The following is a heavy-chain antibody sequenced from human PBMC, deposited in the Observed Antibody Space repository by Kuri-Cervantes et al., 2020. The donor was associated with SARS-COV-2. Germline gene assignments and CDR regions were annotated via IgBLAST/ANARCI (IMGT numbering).Heavy chain of an antibody. CDR3: AKSGRQYDV. V-gene: IGHV3-7*01. D-gene: IGHD3-10*01. Sequence: ETLSLTCAASGFTFRSYWMSWVRQAPGKGLEWVANIKPDGSEKNYVGSVKGRFTISRDNAKNSLYLQTNSLRVEDTAVYYCAKSGRQYDVWGQGTMVTVSS. CDR1: GFTFRSYW. J-gene: IGHJ3*01. CDR2: IKPDGSEK.